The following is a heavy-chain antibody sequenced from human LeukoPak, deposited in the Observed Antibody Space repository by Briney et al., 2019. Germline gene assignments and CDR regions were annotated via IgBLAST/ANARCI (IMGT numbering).Heavy chain of an antibody. J-gene: IGHJ4*02. Sequence: GGSLRLSCAASGFTFSNYGMHWVRQAPGKGLEWVAVIWYGGSNKYYADSVKGRFTISRDNSKNTLYLQMNSLRAEDTAVYYCARIKGSSSPFDYWGQGTLVTVSS. CDR3: ARIKGSSSPFDY. CDR1: GFTFSNYG. V-gene: IGHV3-33*08. D-gene: IGHD6-6*01. CDR2: IWYGGSNK.